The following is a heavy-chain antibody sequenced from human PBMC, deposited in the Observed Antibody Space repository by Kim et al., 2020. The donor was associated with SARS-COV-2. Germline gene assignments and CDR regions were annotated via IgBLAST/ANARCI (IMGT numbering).Heavy chain of an antibody. CDR1: GYTFTSYG. CDR2: ISAYNGNT. CDR3: ARDHYDSSGYYHDAFDI. J-gene: IGHJ3*02. V-gene: IGHV1-18*01. Sequence: ASVKVSCKASGYTFTSYGISWVRQAPGQGLEWMGWISAYNGNTNYAQKLQGRVTMTTDTSTSTAYMELRSLRSDDTAVYYCARDHYDSSGYYHDAFDIWGQGTMVTVSS. D-gene: IGHD3-22*01.